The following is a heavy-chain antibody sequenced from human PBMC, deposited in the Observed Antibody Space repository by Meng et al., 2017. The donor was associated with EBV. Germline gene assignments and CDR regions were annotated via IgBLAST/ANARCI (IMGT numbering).Heavy chain of an antibody. CDR2: IIPAGGNT. CDR1: GYTFTSYY. V-gene: IGHV1-46*01. D-gene: IGHD1/OR15-1a*01. J-gene: IGHJ4*02. CDR3: VRELVGGTFDY. Sequence: QVLLVQSGEEVKSLGASVKVSCKASGYTFTSYYLHWVRQAPGQGLEWMGIIIPAGGNTNYAQKFRGRFTMTRDTSTSTVYMDLSILTSEDTAVYYCVRELVGGTFDYWGQGTLVTVSS.